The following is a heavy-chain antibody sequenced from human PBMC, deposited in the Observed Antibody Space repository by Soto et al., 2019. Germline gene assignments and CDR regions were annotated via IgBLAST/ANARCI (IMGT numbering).Heavy chain of an antibody. CDR3: ASPRYCSSTSCYTGDAFDI. CDR2: INTNTGNP. Sequence: ASVKVSCKASGYTFTSYAMNWVRQAPGQGLEWMGWINTNTGNPTYAQGFTGRFVFSLDTSVSTAYLQISSLKAEDTAVYYCASPRYCSSTSCYTGDAFDIWGQGTMVTVSS. V-gene: IGHV7-4-1*02. D-gene: IGHD2-2*02. J-gene: IGHJ3*02. CDR1: GYTFTSYA.